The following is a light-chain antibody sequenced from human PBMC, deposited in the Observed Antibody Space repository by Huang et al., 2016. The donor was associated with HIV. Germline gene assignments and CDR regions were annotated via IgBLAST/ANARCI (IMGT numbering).Light chain of an antibody. CDR3: QQLNTYPLT. CDR2: GAS. V-gene: IGKV1-9*01. Sequence: IQLTQSPSSLSASVGDRVTITCRASQCIRNYLAWYQQMPGKAPKRLISGASTLQGAVPPRFSGSGSGTDFTLTISSLQPEDFATYYCQQLNTYPLTFGGGTKVEIK. J-gene: IGKJ4*01. CDR1: QCIRNY.